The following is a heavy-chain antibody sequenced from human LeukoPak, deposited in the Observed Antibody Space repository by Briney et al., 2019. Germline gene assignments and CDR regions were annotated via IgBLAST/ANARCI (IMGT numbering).Heavy chain of an antibody. CDR3: AKADYDGYDY. J-gene: IGHJ4*02. Sequence: PGGSLGLSCAASGFTFDNYAMHWVRQAPGKGLEWVSGISWNGGDVGYADSVKGRFTISRDNAKNSLYLQMNSLRAEDTALYFCAKADYDGYDYWGQGSLVTVSS. CDR2: ISWNGGDV. D-gene: IGHD3-16*01. V-gene: IGHV3-9*01. CDR1: GFTFDNYA.